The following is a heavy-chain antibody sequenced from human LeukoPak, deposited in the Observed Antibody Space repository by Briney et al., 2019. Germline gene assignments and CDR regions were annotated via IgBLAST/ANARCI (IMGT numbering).Heavy chain of an antibody. CDR1: AGSISSSSYY. V-gene: IGHV4-39*07. J-gene: IGHJ4*02. Sequence: PSETLSLTCTVSAGSISSSSYYWGWIRQPPGKGLEWIGIIYYSGSTYYNPSLKSRVTISVDTSKNQCSLKLSPVTAADKAVYYCARAVADSSGYIGLIDYWGQGTLVTVSS. D-gene: IGHD3-22*01. CDR2: IYYSGST. CDR3: ARAVADSSGYIGLIDY.